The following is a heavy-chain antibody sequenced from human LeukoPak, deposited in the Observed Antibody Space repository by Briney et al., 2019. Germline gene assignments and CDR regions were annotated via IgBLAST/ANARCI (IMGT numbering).Heavy chain of an antibody. CDR2: IYHSGST. V-gene: IGHV4-4*02. CDR1: GGSISSSNW. CDR3: AREPPIVGYGMDV. J-gene: IGHJ6*04. D-gene: IGHD2-15*01. Sequence: PSETLSLTCAVSGGSISSSNWWSWVRQPPGKGLEWIGEIYHSGSTNYNPSLKSRVTISVDKSKNQFYLKLSSVTAADTAVYYCAREPPIVGYGMDVWGKGTTVTVSS.